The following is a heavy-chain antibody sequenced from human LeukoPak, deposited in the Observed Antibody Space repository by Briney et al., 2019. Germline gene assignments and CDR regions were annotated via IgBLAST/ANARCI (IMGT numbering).Heavy chain of an antibody. V-gene: IGHV3-21*06. CDR1: GFTFSSYA. Sequence: GGSLRLSCAASGFTFSSYAMSWVRQAPGKGREAVLIMTTSGNIKSSADSVKGRFTISRDNANNILHLQMNSLRAEDTGVYYCARLTYRMMLESLSPDPYYYIDIWGNGTTVTVSS. J-gene: IGHJ6*03. CDR3: ARLTYRMMLESLSPDPYYYIDI. D-gene: IGHD3-16*01. CDR2: MTTSGNIK.